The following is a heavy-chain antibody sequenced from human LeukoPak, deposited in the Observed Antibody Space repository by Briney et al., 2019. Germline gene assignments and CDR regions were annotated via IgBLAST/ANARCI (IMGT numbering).Heavy chain of an antibody. CDR1: GFAFGDYA. V-gene: IGHV3-74*01. J-gene: IGHJ4*02. CDR3: ARELPREVTLDY. CDR2: INSDGSRT. D-gene: IGHD2-21*02. Sequence: GRSLRLSCAGSGFAFGDYAIHWVRQAPGKGLVWVSRINSDGSRTGYADSVKGRFTISRDNAKNTLYLQMNSLRAEDTAIYYCARELPREVTLDYWGQGTLVTVSS.